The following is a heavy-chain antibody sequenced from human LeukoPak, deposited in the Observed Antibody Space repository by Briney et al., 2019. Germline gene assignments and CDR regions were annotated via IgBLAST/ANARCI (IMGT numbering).Heavy chain of an antibody. V-gene: IGHV3-48*02. CDR2: ITAGGSTT. J-gene: IGHJ4*02. D-gene: IGHD5-18*01. CDR1: GFTFNAYP. CDR3: ARGYAAD. Sequence: GGSLRLSCAASGFTFNAYPMSWVRQAPGKGLEWVSYITAGGSTTYYAGSVKGRFTISRDNAKNTLYLQMNSLSDEDTAVYYCARGYAADWGQGTLVTVSS.